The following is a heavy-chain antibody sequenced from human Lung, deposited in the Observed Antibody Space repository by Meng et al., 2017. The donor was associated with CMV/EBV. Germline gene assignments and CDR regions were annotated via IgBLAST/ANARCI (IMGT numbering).Heavy chain of an antibody. V-gene: IGHV3-11*04. CDR1: GFRFSDYY. CDR3: ARVLLEERGWHYQGMDV. Sequence: SXAASGFRFSDYYMTWIRQAPGKGLEWVSYISSSYAVDYADSLKGRFTVSRDNGKKSLYLQMNSLRAEDTAVYYCARVLLEERGWHYQGMDVWGQGXTVTVSS. CDR2: ISSSYAV. J-gene: IGHJ6*02. D-gene: IGHD1-1*01.